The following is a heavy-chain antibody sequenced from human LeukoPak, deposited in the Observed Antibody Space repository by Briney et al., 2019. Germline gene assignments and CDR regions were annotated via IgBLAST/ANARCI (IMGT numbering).Heavy chain of an antibody. Sequence: LETLSLTCTVSLDSIDSYYWSWIRQPPGEGLQWIGYVFYSGPTNYDASLKSRVAISVDRSKNQFSLKLTSVSAADTAVYYCAGRSARYFDSWGQGTPVTVSS. CDR2: VFYSGPT. D-gene: IGHD1-26*01. CDR1: LDSIDSYY. V-gene: IGHV4-59*01. CDR3: AGRSARYFDS. J-gene: IGHJ4*02.